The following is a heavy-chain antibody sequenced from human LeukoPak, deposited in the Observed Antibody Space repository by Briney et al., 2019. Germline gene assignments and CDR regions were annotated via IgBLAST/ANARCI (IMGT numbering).Heavy chain of an antibody. V-gene: IGHV3-23*01. Sequence: GGSLRLSCAASGFTFSSYAMSWVRQAPGKGLEWVSAISGSGGSTYYAESVRGRFTISRDNAKNTLYLQMDSLRAEDTAVYYCARVAAGFDYWGQGTLVTVSS. CDR2: ISGSGGST. D-gene: IGHD6-13*01. J-gene: IGHJ4*02. CDR1: GFTFSSYA. CDR3: ARVAAGFDY.